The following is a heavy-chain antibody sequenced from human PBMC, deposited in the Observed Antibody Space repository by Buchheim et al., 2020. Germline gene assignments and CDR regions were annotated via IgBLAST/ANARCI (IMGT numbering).Heavy chain of an antibody. CDR3: ARALASTYNSFDP. V-gene: IGHV4-61*02. D-gene: IGHD1-1*01. Sequence: QVQLQESGPGLVKPSQTLSLTCTVSGGSIINDRYFWSWIRQPAGEGLEWIGRMSTSGIANYSPSLKNRVTILLDTTKNQFSLRLTSVTAADTTRYYCARALASTYNSFDPWGLGTL. CDR2: MSTSGIA. J-gene: IGHJ5*02. CDR1: GGSIINDRYF.